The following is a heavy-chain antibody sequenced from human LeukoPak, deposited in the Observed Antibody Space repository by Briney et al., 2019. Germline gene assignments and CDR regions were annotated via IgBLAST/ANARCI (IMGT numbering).Heavy chain of an antibody. J-gene: IGHJ6*02. V-gene: IGHV3-23*01. D-gene: IGHD1-7*01. CDR2: ISGSGGST. Sequence: GGSLRLSCAASGFTFSSYAMSWVRQAPGKGLEWVSAISGSGGSTYYADSVKGRFTISRDNSKNTLYLQMNSLRAEDTAVYYCARDLTGTTTYYYYYGMDVWGQGTTVTVSS. CDR3: ARDLTGTTTYYYYYGMDV. CDR1: GFTFSSYA.